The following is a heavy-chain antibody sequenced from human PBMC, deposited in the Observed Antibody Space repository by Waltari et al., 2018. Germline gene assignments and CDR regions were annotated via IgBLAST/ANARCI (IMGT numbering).Heavy chain of an antibody. CDR3: ARVGSSRPVRYFDL. CDR1: GGSFSGYY. D-gene: IGHD2-15*01. CDR2: INHSGST. Sequence: QVQLQQWGAGLLKPSETLSLTCAVYGGSFSGYYWSWIRQPPGKGLEWIGEINHSGSTNYNPSLKSRVTISVDTSKNQFSLKLSSVTAADTAVYYCARVGSSRPVRYFDLWGRGTLVTVSS. V-gene: IGHV4-34*01. J-gene: IGHJ2*01.